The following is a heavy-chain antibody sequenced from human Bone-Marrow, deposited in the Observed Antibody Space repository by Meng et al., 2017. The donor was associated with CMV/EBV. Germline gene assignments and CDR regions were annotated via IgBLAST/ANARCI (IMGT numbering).Heavy chain of an antibody. D-gene: IGHD5-12*01. Sequence: GGSLRLSCAASGFIFSNYNMHWVRQAPDKGLEWVSLIVSGGSNIYYADSVKGRFTISRDNSKNTLYLQMNSLRTEDTAVYFCAKDNGYTYGHASDYWGQGTLVTVSS. CDR2: IVSGGSNI. CDR3: AKDNGYTYGHASDY. CDR1: GFIFSNYN. J-gene: IGHJ4*02. V-gene: IGHV3-30*02.